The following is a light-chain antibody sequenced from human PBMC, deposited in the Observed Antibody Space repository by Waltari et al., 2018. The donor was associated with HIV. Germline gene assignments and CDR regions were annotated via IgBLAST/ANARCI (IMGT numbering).Light chain of an antibody. CDR1: QSVSSAY. CDR3: QQYGSSPFT. Sequence: EIVLTHSPGTLSFSPGDRATLSCMSSQSVSSAYLAWYHQKPGQAPSLLIYCASNRATGIPDRFSGSGSVTDFTLTISRLEPEDFAVYYCQQYGSSPFTFGPGTKLDIK. J-gene: IGKJ3*01. V-gene: IGKV3-20*01. CDR2: CAS.